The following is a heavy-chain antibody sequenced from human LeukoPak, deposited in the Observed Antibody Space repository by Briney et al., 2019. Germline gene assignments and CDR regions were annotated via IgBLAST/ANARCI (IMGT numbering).Heavy chain of an antibody. D-gene: IGHD1-26*01. V-gene: IGHV1-3*01. CDR3: AGGGIVGATLDY. CDR2: INAGNGNT. J-gene: IGHJ4*02. CDR1: GYTFTSYA. Sequence: ASVKVSCKASGYTFTSYAMHCVRRAPGQRLEWMGWINAGNGNTKYSQKFQGRVTITRDTSASTAYMELSSLRSEDTAVYYRAGGGIVGATLDYWGQGTLVTVSS.